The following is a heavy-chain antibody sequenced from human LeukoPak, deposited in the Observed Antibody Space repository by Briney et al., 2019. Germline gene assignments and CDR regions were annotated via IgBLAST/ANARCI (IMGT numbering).Heavy chain of an antibody. V-gene: IGHV3-30*18. J-gene: IGHJ4*02. CDR1: GFTFSQYG. CDR3: AKQGSCSGGSCYAHHFDS. Sequence: GGSLSLSCAASGFTFSQYGLHWVRQAPGKGLEWVALISPDGSSKYYADSVKGRFTISRDNSKNTLYLQMNSLRAEDTAVYHCAKQGSCSGGSCYAHHFDSWGQGTLVTVSS. CDR2: ISPDGSSK. D-gene: IGHD2-15*01.